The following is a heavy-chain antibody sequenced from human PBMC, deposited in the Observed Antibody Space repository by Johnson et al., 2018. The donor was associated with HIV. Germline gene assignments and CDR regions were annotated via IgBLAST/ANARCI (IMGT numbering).Heavy chain of an antibody. Sequence: VQLVESGGGLVQPGWSLRLSCAASGFTVSSNYMSWVRQAPGKGLEWVSVIYSGGSTYYADSVKGRFTISSDNSKNTLYLQMNSLRAEDTAVYYCARDVTKDAFDIWGQGTMVTVSS. CDR2: IYSGGST. J-gene: IGHJ3*02. CDR1: GFTVSSNY. CDR3: ARDVTKDAFDI. D-gene: IGHD4-17*01. V-gene: IGHV3-66*01.